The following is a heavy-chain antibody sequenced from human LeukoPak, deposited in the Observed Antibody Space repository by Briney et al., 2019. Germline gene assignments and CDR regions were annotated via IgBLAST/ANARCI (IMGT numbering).Heavy chain of an antibody. J-gene: IGHJ5*02. Sequence: SETLSLTCTVSGGSISSSSYYWGWIRQPPGKGLEWIGSIYYSGSTYYNPSLKSRVTISVDTSKNQCSLELSSVTAADTAVYYCASPTVTTAWGQGTLVTVSS. D-gene: IGHD4-17*01. V-gene: IGHV4-39*01. CDR2: IYYSGST. CDR1: GGSISSSSYY. CDR3: ASPTVTTA.